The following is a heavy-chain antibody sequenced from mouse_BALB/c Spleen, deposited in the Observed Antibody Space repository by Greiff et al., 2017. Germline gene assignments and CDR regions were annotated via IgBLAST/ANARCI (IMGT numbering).Heavy chain of an antibody. Sequence: VQLQQSGAELVKPGASVKLSCKASGYTFTSYWMHWVKQRPGQGLEWIGEIDPSDSYTNYNQKFKGKATLTVDKSSSTAYMQLSSLTSEDSAVYYCARPYGYDDYYAMDYWGQGTSVTVSS. V-gene: IGHV1-69*02. J-gene: IGHJ4*01. CDR1: GYTFTSYW. CDR3: ARPYGYDDYYAMDY. D-gene: IGHD2-2*01. CDR2: IDPSDSYT.